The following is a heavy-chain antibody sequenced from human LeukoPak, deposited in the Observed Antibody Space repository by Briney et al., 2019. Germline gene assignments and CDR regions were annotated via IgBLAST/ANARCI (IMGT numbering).Heavy chain of an antibody. Sequence: SETLSLTCTVSGGSIDIYYWSWIRQPAGKGLEWIGRIYTSGSTNYNPSLKSRVTISVDTSKNQFSLKLSSVTAADTAVYYCARGYYYGSGSSDWFDPWGQGTLVTVSS. J-gene: IGHJ5*02. CDR2: IYTSGST. CDR3: ARGYYYGSGSSDWFDP. CDR1: GGSIDIYY. D-gene: IGHD3-10*01. V-gene: IGHV4-4*07.